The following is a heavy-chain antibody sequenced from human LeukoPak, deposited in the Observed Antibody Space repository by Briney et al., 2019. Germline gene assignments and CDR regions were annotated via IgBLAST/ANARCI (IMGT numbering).Heavy chain of an antibody. CDR1: GFTFSDYY. V-gene: IGHV3-11*01. J-gene: IGHJ4*02. CDR3: ARARITIFGVVRGSYYFDY. D-gene: IGHD3-3*01. Sequence: GGSLRLSCAASGFTFSDYYMSWIRQAPGKGLEWVSYISSSGSTIYYADSVKGRFTISRDNAKNSLYLQMNSLRAEDTAVYYCARARITIFGVVRGSYYFDYWGQGTLVTVSS. CDR2: ISSSGSTI.